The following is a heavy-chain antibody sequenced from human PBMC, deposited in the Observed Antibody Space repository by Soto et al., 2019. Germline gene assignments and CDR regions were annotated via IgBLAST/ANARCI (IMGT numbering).Heavy chain of an antibody. J-gene: IGHJ4*02. Sequence: QPGGSLRLSCAASGFAFDNGMTWVRQAPGKGLEWISTVDYSGNSQHYADSVKGRFTISRDKSRDTIALQMSNLRAEDTALYYCVSWVTAHFDNWGQGTLVTVSS. V-gene: IGHV3-23*05. CDR2: VDYSGNSQ. CDR3: VSWVTAHFDN. CDR1: GFAFDNG. D-gene: IGHD2-21*02.